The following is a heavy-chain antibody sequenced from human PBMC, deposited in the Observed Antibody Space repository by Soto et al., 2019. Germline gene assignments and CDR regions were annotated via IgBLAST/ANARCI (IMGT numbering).Heavy chain of an antibody. CDR3: ARRLGDTTTDFYNWFDP. V-gene: IGHV4-30-4*01. J-gene: IGHJ5*02. CDR1: GASVTSPEHY. CDR2: IYYSGTA. D-gene: IGHD1-26*01. Sequence: PSETLSLTCSVSGASVTSPEHYWTWIRQSPGKALEWIVNIYYSGTAYSNPSLQSRVTVSVDTSKNQFSLNLGSVTAADTAIYYCARRLGDTTTDFYNWFDPWGPGTLVTVSS.